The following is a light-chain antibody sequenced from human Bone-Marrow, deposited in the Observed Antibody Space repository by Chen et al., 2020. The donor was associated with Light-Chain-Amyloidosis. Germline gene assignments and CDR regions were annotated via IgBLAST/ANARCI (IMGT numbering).Light chain of an antibody. Sequence: DIRMTQSPSTLSASVGERVSITCRASQDIGDWLAWFQQKPGKAPDLLIYKASILQPGVPSRLSGSGSGTEFTLSINSLQPDDFATDFCQQYKLFSFTFGQGTTL. V-gene: IGKV1-5*03. CDR3: QQYKLFSFT. CDR2: KAS. J-gene: IGKJ2*01. CDR1: QDIGDW.